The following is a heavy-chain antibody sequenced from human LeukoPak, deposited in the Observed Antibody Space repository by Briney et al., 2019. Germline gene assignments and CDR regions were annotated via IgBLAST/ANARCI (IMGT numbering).Heavy chain of an antibody. CDR3: ARGIAAAGHYYYMDV. V-gene: IGHV3-21*01. D-gene: IGHD6-13*01. CDR2: ISSSSSYI. Sequence: GGSLRLSCVASGFTFSSYSMNWVRQAPGKGLEWVSSISSSSSYIYYADSVKGRFTISRDNAKNSLYLQMNSLRAEDTAVYYCARGIAAAGHYYYMDVWGKGTTVTVSS. CDR1: GFTFSSYS. J-gene: IGHJ6*03.